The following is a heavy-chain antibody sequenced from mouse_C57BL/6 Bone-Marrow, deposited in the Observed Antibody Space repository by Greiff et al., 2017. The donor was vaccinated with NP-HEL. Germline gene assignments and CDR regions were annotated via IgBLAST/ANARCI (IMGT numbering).Heavy chain of an antibody. CDR1: GYTFTDYN. Sequence: VQLQQSGPELVKPGASVKIPCKASGYTFTDYNMDWVKQSHGKSLEWIGDINPNNGGTIYNQKFKGKATLTVDKSSSTADMELRSLTSEDTAVYYCARREETGPYWYFDVWGTGTTVTVSS. CDR2: INPNNGGT. D-gene: IGHD4-1*01. CDR3: ARREETGPYWYFDV. J-gene: IGHJ1*03. V-gene: IGHV1-18*01.